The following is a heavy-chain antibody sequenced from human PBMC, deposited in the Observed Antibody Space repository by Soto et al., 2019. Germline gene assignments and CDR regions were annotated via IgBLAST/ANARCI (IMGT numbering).Heavy chain of an antibody. V-gene: IGHV3-74*01. CDR2: ISSDGSTT. CDR3: AKPLGSESYLPFDY. Sequence: GGSLRLSCAASGFTFRSYWMHWVRQVPGKGLVWVSRISSDGSTTYYADSVKGRFTISRDNAKDTLYLQMNSLRAEDTAVYYCAKPLGSESYLPFDYWGQGTLVTVSS. J-gene: IGHJ4*02. D-gene: IGHD3-10*01. CDR1: GFTFRSYW.